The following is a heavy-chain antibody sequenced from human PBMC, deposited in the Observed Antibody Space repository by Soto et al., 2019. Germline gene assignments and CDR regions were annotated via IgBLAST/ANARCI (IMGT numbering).Heavy chain of an antibody. Sequence: SETLSLTCTVSGGSISNYYWSWIRQPPGKGLEWIGYIYSSGSTNYNPSLKSRVTISVDTSKNQFSLKLSSVTAADTAVYYCARSDGRYWGQGTLVTVSS. J-gene: IGHJ4*02. V-gene: IGHV4-4*08. CDR2: IYSSGST. CDR1: GGSISNYY. CDR3: ARSDGRY.